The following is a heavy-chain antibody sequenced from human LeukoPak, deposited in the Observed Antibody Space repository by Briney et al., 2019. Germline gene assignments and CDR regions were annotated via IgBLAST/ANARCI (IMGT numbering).Heavy chain of an antibody. J-gene: IGHJ4*02. V-gene: IGHV1-2*02. D-gene: IGHD6-13*01. CDR1: GYTFTDYY. CDR3: AREAQYSSSCSE. CDR2: INPKSGGI. Sequence: ASVKVSCKASGYTFTDYYMHWVRQAPGQGLEWMGWINPKSGGINYAQNFQGRVTMTRDTSISTAYMELSRLRSDDTAVYYCAREAQYSSSCSEWGQGTLVTVSS.